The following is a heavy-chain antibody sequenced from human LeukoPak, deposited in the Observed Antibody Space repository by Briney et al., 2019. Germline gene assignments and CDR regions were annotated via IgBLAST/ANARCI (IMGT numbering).Heavy chain of an antibody. CDR1: GYTFTEMQ. D-gene: IGHD3-3*01. J-gene: IGHJ5*02. CDR2: IDPESGER. V-gene: IGHV1-24*01. Sequence: ASVKVSCKVSGYTFTEMQIHGVRQTPGKGLEWLGGIDPESGERVYAQNFRGRVTMSEDTSTDTTYMEVSRLRSEDTAIYYCAEFGVVTNWFDPWGQGTLVTVSS. CDR3: AEFGVVTNWFDP.